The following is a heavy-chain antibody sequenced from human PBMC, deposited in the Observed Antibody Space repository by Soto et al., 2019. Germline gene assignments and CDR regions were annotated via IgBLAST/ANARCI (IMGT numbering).Heavy chain of an antibody. V-gene: IGHV3-30*03. CDR1: GFTFSSYG. CDR2: ISYDGSNK. Sequence: GGSLRLSCAASGFTFSSYGMHWVRLAPGRGLEWVAVISYDGSNKYYADSVKGRFTISRDNSKNTLYLQMNSLRSDDTAVYYCASYAVVPAAIRGYGMYVWGQGTTVTVSS. D-gene: IGHD2-2*02. J-gene: IGHJ6*02. CDR3: ASYAVVPAAIRGYGMYV.